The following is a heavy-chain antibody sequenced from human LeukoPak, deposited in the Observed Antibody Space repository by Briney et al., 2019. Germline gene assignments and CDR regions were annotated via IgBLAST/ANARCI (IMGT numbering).Heavy chain of an antibody. J-gene: IGHJ4*02. V-gene: IGHV3-21*01. CDR3: ARDYSSLNHFDY. CDR1: GFTFNSYGHYG. CDR2: ISGSGGST. Sequence: PGGSLRLSCAASGFTFNSYGHYGMNWLRQAPGKGLEWVAAISGSGGSTYYADSVKGRFTISRDNAKNSLYLQMNSLRAEDTAVYYCARDYSSLNHFDYWGQGTLVTVSS. D-gene: IGHD6-13*01.